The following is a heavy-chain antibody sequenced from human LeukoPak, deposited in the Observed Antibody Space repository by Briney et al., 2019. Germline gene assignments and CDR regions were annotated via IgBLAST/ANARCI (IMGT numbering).Heavy chain of an antibody. J-gene: IGHJ4*02. CDR1: GFIFSDYS. CDR2: IGLASGFV. CDR3: ARDHNWAFDY. D-gene: IGHD3-16*01. V-gene: IGHV3-48*04. Sequence: HPGGSLRLSCAASGFIFSDYSMNWVRQAPGRGLEWISYIGLASGFVSYADSVKGRFTISSDTARNSLFLQMDSLRAEDTAVYYCARDHNWAFDYWGQGTPVTVSS.